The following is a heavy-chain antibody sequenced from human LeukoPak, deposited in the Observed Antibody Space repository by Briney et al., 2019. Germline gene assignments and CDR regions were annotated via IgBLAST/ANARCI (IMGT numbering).Heavy chain of an antibody. D-gene: IGHD1-26*01. CDR1: GFTSSSYA. Sequence: GGSLRLSCAASGFTSSSYAMHWVRQAPGKGLEWVAVISYDGSNKYYADSVKGRFTISRDNSKNTLYLQMNSLRAGDTAVYYCARVGIVGATTRGWFDPWGQGTLVTVSS. CDR3: ARVGIVGATTRGWFDP. CDR2: ISYDGSNK. J-gene: IGHJ5*02. V-gene: IGHV3-30*01.